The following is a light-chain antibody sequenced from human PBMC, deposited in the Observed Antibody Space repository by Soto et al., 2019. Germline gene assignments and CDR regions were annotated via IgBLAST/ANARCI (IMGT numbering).Light chain of an antibody. Sequence: IQMTQSPSALAASVVDRVASACGASQDIRKDLAWYQQKPGQAPQILIYGASTLPTGVPSRFSGSGSGTDFTLTISSLQPEDFAIYYCQQTYTTPEITFGQGTQLEIK. CDR1: QDIRKD. CDR2: GAS. V-gene: IGKV1-39*01. J-gene: IGKJ5*01. CDR3: QQTYTTPEIT.